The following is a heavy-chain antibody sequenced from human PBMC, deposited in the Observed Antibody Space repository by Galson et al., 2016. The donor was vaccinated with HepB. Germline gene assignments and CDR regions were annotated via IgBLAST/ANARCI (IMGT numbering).Heavy chain of an antibody. J-gene: IGHJ4*02. CDR3: ARDLPIVYGDYAFDY. CDR2: IDPDGSIT. D-gene: IGHD4-17*01. V-gene: IGHV3-74*01. Sequence: SLRLSCAASGFTFTSSWMHWVRQAPGKGLVWVSRIDPDGSITNYADSVKGRFTISRDNAKNSLNLHMNSLRAEDTAIYYCARDLPIVYGDYAFDYWGQGTLVTVST. CDR1: GFTFTSSW.